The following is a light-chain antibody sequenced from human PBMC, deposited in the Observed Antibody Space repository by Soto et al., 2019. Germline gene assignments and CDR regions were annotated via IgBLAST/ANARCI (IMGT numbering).Light chain of an antibody. CDR2: EVT. V-gene: IGLV2-14*01. J-gene: IGLJ3*02. CDR3: CSYSASRTRGV. CDR1: GSDVGLNF. Sequence: QSALTQPASVSGSPGQSITISCTGTGSDVGLNFVSWYQQYPGKAPKLIIFEVTSRPSGVSSRFSGSRSGNTASLTISGLQTDDEADYYCCSYSASRTRGVFGGGTKLTVL.